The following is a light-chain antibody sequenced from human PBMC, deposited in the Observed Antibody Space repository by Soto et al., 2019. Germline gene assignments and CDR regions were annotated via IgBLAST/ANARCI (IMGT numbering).Light chain of an antibody. CDR3: QLRRNWPLT. Sequence: ETVLTQSPATLSLSPGERATLSCRASQSVSTYLAWYQQKPGQAPRLLIYDASNRATGIPARFSGSGSGTDFTLTISSLEPEDFAVYYCQLRRNWPLTFGGGTKVEIK. V-gene: IGKV3-11*01. CDR1: QSVSTY. J-gene: IGKJ4*01. CDR2: DAS.